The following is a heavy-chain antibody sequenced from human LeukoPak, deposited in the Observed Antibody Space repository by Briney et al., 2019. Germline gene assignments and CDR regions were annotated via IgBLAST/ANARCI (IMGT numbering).Heavy chain of an antibody. CDR1: GYSFTTHG. Sequence: GASVKVSCKASGYSFTTHGISWVRQAPGQGLEWMGWISSYSTYTTYAQKFQGRVTMTTDTSTSTGYLELRSLTSDDTAVYYCARGSYYYYVMDVWGQGTTVTVSS. J-gene: IGHJ6*02. CDR2: ISSYSTYT. V-gene: IGHV1-18*01. CDR3: ARGSYYYYVMDV.